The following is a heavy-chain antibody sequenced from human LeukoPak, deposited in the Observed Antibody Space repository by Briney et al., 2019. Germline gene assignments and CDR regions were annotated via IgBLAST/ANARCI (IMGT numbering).Heavy chain of an antibody. J-gene: IGHJ5*02. Sequence: PSETLSLTCTVSGGSISSYYWSWIRQPPGKGLEWIGYIYYSGSTDYNPSLKSRVTISVDTSKNQFSLKLTSVTAADTAVYYCTTPWFDPWGQGTLVTVSS. V-gene: IGHV4-59*12. D-gene: IGHD1-14*01. CDR1: GGSISSYY. CDR2: IYYSGST. CDR3: TTPWFDP.